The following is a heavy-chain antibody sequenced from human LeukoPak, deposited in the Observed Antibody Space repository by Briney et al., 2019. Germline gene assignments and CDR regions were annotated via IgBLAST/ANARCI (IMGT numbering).Heavy chain of an antibody. D-gene: IGHD2-2*01. CDR2: ISAYNGNT. CDR1: GYTFTSYG. CDR3: ARYCSSTSCYGYYYYYGMDV. Sequence: ASVKVSCKASGYTFTSYGISWVRQAPGQGLEWMGWISAYNGNTNYAQKLQGRVTMTTDTSTSTAYMELRSLRSDDTAVYYCARYCSSTSCYGYYYYYGMDVWGQGTTVTVPS. J-gene: IGHJ6*02. V-gene: IGHV1-18*01.